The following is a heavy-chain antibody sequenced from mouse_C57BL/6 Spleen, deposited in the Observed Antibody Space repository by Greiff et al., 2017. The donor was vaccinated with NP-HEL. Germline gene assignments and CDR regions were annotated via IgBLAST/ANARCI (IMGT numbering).Heavy chain of an antibody. D-gene: IGHD2-4*01. CDR3: ASYDYGGFAY. CDR2: ISYDGSN. J-gene: IGHJ3*01. CDR1: GYSITSGYY. V-gene: IGHV3-6*01. Sequence: EVKLVESGPGLVKPSQSLSLTCSVTGYSITSGYYWNWFRQFPGNKLEWMGYISYDGSNNSNPSLKNRISTTSDTSKNQFFLKLNSVTTEDTATYYCASYDYGGFAYWGQGTLVTVSA.